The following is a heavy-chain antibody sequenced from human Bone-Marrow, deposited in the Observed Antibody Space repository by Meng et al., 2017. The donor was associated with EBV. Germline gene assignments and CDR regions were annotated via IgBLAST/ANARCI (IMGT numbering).Heavy chain of an antibody. CDR1: GYTFNTYA. J-gene: IGHJ4*02. CDR3: ARGLPYGDNGIDF. D-gene: IGHD4-23*01. CDR2: INTNSGFP. V-gene: IGHV7-4-1*02. Sequence: QVQLVQSGSELKEPGASVKISCKASGYTFNTYAMNWVRQAPGQGLQWVGWINTNSGFPTYARGFAGQFVFSLGTSVNTAYLQISSLKAEDTAVYYCARGLPYGDNGIDFWGQGSLVTVSS.